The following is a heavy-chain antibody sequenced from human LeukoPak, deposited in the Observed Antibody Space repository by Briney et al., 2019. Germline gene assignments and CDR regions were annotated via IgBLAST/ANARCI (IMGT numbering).Heavy chain of an antibody. Sequence: GGSLRLSCAASGFTFSRYNMNWVRQAPGRGLEWDSSISRTGSYIYYADSVKGRFTISRDNAQNSLYLQMNSLRVEDTAVYYCARVLETDCRGGSCYSGLDYWGQGTLVTVSS. V-gene: IGHV3-21*01. J-gene: IGHJ4*02. CDR1: GFTFSRYN. CDR3: ARVLETDCRGGSCYSGLDY. D-gene: IGHD2-15*01. CDR2: ISRTGSYI.